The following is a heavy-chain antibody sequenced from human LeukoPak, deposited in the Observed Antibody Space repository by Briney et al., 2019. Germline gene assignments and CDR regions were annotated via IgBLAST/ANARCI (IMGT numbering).Heavy chain of an antibody. CDR3: AKRRSITMVRGVISWYFDL. Sequence: GGSLRISCAASGFTFSSYAMSWVRQAPGKGLEWVSAISGSGGSTYYADSVKGRFTISRDNSKNTLYLQMNSLRAEDTAVYYCAKRRSITMVRGVISWYFDLWGRGTLVTVSS. CDR1: GFTFSSYA. V-gene: IGHV3-23*01. D-gene: IGHD3-10*01. CDR2: ISGSGGST. J-gene: IGHJ2*01.